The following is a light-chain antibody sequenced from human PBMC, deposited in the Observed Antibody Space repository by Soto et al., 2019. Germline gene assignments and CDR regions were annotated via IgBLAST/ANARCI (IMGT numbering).Light chain of an antibody. J-gene: IGKJ5*01. CDR1: QSVSSN. CDR2: GAS. CDR3: QQRSDWPIT. Sequence: EIVMTQSPATLSVSAGERATLSCRASQSVSSNLAWYQQRPGQAPRLLIYGASSRATGIPARISGSGSGTEFTLTISSLQSEDFAVYYCQQRSDWPITFGQGTRLEI. V-gene: IGKV3D-15*01.